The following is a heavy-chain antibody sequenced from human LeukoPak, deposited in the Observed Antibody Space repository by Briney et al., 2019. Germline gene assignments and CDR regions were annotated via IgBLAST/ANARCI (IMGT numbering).Heavy chain of an antibody. D-gene: IGHD3-16*01. J-gene: IGHJ4*02. CDR1: GFTFSSYE. CDR2: ISSSGSTI. V-gene: IGHV3-48*03. CDR3: AKEGSSTFREDFDC. Sequence: GGSLRLSCAASGFTFSSYEMNWVRQAPGEGLEWVSYISSSGSTIYYADSVKGRFTISRDNAKNSLYLQMNSLRAEDTAVYYCAKEGSSTFREDFDCWGQGTLVIVSS.